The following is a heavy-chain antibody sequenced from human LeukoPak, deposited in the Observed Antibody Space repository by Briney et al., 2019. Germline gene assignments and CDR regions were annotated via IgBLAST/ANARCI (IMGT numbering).Heavy chain of an antibody. J-gene: IGHJ4*02. CDR3: ARGLGTTVTNEYYYDSSGYYDGGLDY. CDR1: GFTFSSYT. CDR2: ISGRSTYI. Sequence: GGSLRLSGSASGFTFSSYTMNWVRQAPGKGLEWVSSISGRSTYIFYADSVKGRFTISRDNAKNSLSLQTNSLRAEDTAVYYCARGLGTTVTNEYYYDSSGYYDGGLDYWGQGTLVTVSS. V-gene: IGHV3-21*01. D-gene: IGHD3-22*01.